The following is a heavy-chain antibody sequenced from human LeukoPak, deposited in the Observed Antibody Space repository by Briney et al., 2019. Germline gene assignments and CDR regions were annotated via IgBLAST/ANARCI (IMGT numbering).Heavy chain of an antibody. CDR2: IYYSGST. V-gene: IGHV4-30-4*08. CDR3: AGQHDSNGYYFY. Sequence: SPSETLSLTCTVSGGSISSGDYYWSWIRQPPGKGLEWIGYIYYSGSTYYNPSLKSRVTISVDTSKNRFSLKLSSVTAADTAVYYCAGQHDSNGYYFYWGQGTLVTVSS. CDR1: GGSISSGDYY. D-gene: IGHD3-22*01. J-gene: IGHJ4*02.